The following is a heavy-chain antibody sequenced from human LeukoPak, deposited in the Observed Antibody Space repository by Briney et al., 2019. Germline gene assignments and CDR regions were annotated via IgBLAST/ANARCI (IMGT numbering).Heavy chain of an antibody. CDR1: GFSFEAYG. CDR2: ITWNSDDM. D-gene: IGHD4-11*01. Sequence: GRSLRLSCAASGFSFEAYGMYWVRQAPGKGLEWVSGITWNSDDMAYADSVKGRFTISRDNAKNCLYLQMNSLTVEDTALYYCTRVTTWRTGFDYWGQGTLVTVSS. V-gene: IGHV3-9*01. J-gene: IGHJ4*02. CDR3: TRVTTWRTGFDY.